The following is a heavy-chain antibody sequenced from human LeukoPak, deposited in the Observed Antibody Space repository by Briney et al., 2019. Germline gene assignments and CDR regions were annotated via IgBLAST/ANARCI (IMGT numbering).Heavy chain of an antibody. D-gene: IGHD3-10*01. CDR2: IYYSGST. CDR3: ARLEYYGSGSYYIFDY. J-gene: IGHJ4*02. V-gene: IGHV4-59*01. CDR1: GGSITSYY. Sequence: SETLSLTCTVSGGSITSYYWSWIRQPPGKGLEWIGYIYYSGSTNYNPSLKCRVTISVDTSKNQFSLKLSSVTAADTAVYYCARLEYYGSGSYYIFDYWGQGTLVTVSS.